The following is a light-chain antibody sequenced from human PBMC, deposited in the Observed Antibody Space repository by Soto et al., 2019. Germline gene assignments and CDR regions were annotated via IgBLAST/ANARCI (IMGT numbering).Light chain of an antibody. CDR2: DVN. V-gene: IGLV2-11*01. CDR3: CSYAGTYTYV. Sequence: QSVLTQPRSVSGSPGQSVTISCTGTSSDVGGYNYVSWYQQHPGKAPKLMISDVNKRPSGVPDRFSGSKSGNTASLTISGLQAEDEADYYCCSYAGTYTYVFGTGTKLTVL. J-gene: IGLJ1*01. CDR1: SSDVGGYNY.